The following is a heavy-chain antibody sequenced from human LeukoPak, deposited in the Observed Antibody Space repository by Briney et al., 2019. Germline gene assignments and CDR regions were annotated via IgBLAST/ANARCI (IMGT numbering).Heavy chain of an antibody. V-gene: IGHV4-39*01. J-gene: IGHJ5*02. CDR1: GGSSSSSGYY. CDR3: ARHIAVAGTRRLNWFDP. D-gene: IGHD6-19*01. Sequence: SETLSLTCTVAGGSSSSSGYYWGWIRQPPGKGLEWIGSIYYSGSTYYNPSLKSRVTISVDTSKNQFSLKLSSVTAADTAVYYCARHIAVAGTRRLNWFDPWGQGTLVTVSS. CDR2: IYYSGST.